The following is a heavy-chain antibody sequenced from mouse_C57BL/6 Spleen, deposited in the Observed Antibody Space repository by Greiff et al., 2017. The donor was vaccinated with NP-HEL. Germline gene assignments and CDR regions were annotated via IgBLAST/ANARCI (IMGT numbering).Heavy chain of an antibody. CDR1: GYTFTSYW. J-gene: IGHJ4*01. D-gene: IGHD2-1*01. Sequence: QVQLQQPGTELVKPGASVKLSCKASGYTFTSYWMHWVKQRPGQGLEWIGNINPSNGGTNYNEKFKSKATLTADKSSSTDYMQLSSLTSEDAAVYYCTSYGNYEAMDYWGQGTSVTVSS. CDR2: INPSNGGT. CDR3: TSYGNYEAMDY. V-gene: IGHV1-53*01.